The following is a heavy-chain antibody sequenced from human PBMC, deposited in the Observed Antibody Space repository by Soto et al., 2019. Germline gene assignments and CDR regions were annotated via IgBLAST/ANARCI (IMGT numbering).Heavy chain of an antibody. CDR1: GFTFSSYA. Sequence: PGGSLRLSCAASGFTFSSYAMSWVRQAPGKGLEWVSAISGSGGSTYYADSVKGRFTISRDNSKNTLYLQMNSLRAEDTAVYYCAKDFGGWELVYYFDYWGQGTLVTVSS. CDR2: ISGSGGST. J-gene: IGHJ4*02. V-gene: IGHV3-23*01. CDR3: AKDFGGWELVYYFDY. D-gene: IGHD1-26*01.